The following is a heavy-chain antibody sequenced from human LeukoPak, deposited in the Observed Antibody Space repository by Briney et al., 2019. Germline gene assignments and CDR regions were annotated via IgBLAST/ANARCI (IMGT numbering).Heavy chain of an antibody. CDR2: ISGSGGST. J-gene: IGHJ4*02. CDR1: GFTLSSYA. D-gene: IGHD3-10*01. Sequence: GRSLRLSCAASGFTLSSYAMSWVRQAPGKGLEWVSAISGSGGSTYYADSVKGRFTISRDNSKNTLYLQMNSLRAEDTAVYYCAFSTYYYGSGSYYRGDYFDYWGQGILVTVSS. CDR3: AFSTYYYGSGSYYRGDYFDY. V-gene: IGHV3-23*01.